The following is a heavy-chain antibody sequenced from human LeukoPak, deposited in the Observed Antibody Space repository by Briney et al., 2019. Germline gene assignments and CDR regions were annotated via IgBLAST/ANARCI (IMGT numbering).Heavy chain of an antibody. CDR2: IYENGGTT. CDR1: GFTFRSHA. CDR3: VESGSYQYYFDY. Sequence: GGSLRLSCVGSGFTFRSHAMSWVRQAPEKGLEFVSGIYENGGTTYYADSVKGRFSISRDNSKNTLYLQMDSLRGEDTAVYYCVESGSYQYYFDYWGQGTLVTVSS. D-gene: IGHD1-26*01. J-gene: IGHJ4*02. V-gene: IGHV3-23*01.